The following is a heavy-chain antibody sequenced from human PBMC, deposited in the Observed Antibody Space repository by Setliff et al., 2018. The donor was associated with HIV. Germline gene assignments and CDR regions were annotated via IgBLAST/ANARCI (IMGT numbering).Heavy chain of an antibody. V-gene: IGHV4-59*01. CDR1: AGSITGYF. J-gene: IGHJ4*02. CDR2: IYQNGRT. CDR3: ARTIQPSSSPFDF. D-gene: IGHD6-19*01. Sequence: PSETLSLTCSVSAGSITGYFWTWIRQPPGKGLEWIGNIYQNGRTNYNASLTSRVTISVDTPKKQFSLRLTSVTAADTAVYYCARTIQPSSSPFDFWGQGMLVTVSS.